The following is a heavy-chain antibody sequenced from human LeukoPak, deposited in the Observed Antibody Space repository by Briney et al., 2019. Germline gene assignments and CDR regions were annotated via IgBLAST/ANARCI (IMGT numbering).Heavy chain of an antibody. J-gene: IGHJ6*02. CDR3: ARMPLAAAGRSYYYYGMDV. CDR2: INPNSGGT. Sequence: ASVKVSCKASGYTFTGFYMHWVRQAPGQGLEWMGWINPNSGGTNYAQKFQGWVTMTRDTSISTAYMELSRLRSDDTAVYYCARMPLAAAGRSYYYYGMDVWGQGTTVTVSS. D-gene: IGHD6-13*01. V-gene: IGHV1-2*04. CDR1: GYTFTGFY.